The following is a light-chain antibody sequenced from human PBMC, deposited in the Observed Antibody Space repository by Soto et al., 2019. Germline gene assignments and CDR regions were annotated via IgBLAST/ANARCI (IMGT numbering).Light chain of an antibody. V-gene: IGLV2-14*01. J-gene: IGLJ3*02. CDR1: TSDVGGYNY. Sequence: QSALTQPASVSGSPGQSITISCTGTTSDVGGYNYVSWYQQHPGKVPKAIIYEVTNRPSGISNRFSGSKSGNTASLTISGLQAEDEADYHCSSFTSSHTWVFGGGTQLTVL. CDR3: SSFTSSHTWV. CDR2: EVT.